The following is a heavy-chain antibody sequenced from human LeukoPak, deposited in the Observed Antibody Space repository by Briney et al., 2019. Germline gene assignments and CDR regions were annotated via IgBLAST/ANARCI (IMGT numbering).Heavy chain of an antibody. D-gene: IGHD3-9*01. J-gene: IGHJ4*02. CDR1: GGSISSGGYY. CDR2: IYHSGST. V-gene: IGHV4-30-2*01. CDR3: ARGSIFRYFEV. Sequence: SQTLSLTCTVSGGSISSGGYYWSWIRQPPGKGLEWIGYIYHSGSTYYNPSLKSRVTISVDRSKNQFSLKLSSVTAADTAVYYCARGSIFRYFEVWGLGTQVSVSS.